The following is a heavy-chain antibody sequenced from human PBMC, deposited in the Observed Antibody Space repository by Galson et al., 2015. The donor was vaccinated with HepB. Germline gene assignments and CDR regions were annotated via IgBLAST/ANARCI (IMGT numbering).Heavy chain of an antibody. J-gene: IGHJ4*02. V-gene: IGHV3-11*01. CDR1: GFTFSDYY. D-gene: IGHD1-26*01. Sequence: SLRLSCAASGFTFSDYYMSWIRQAPGKGLEGVSYISSSGSTIYYADSVKGRFTISRDNAKYSLYLQMNSLRAEDTAVYYCALSGGYTSTVPPFHRLTSIVGARDYWGQGTLVTASS. CDR2: ISSSGSTI. CDR3: ALSGGYTSTVPPFHRLTSIVGARDY.